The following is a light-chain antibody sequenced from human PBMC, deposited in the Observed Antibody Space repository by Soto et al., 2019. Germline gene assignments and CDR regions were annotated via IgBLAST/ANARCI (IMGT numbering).Light chain of an antibody. CDR1: QSVSTI. V-gene: IGKV3-15*01. CDR3: QHYKTWPLA. Sequence: EIVMTQSPATLSVSPGERTTLSCRASQSVSTILAWYQQKPGQAPRLLIYGASTRATGIPVRFSGSGSGTEFTLTISSLQSEDFAVYYCQHYKTWPLAFGGGTKVDIK. CDR2: GAS. J-gene: IGKJ4*01.